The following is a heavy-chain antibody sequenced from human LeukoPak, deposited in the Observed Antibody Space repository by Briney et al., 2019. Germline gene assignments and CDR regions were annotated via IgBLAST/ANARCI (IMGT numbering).Heavy chain of an antibody. CDR1: GGSISSGSYY. Sequence: SETLSLTCTVSGGSISSGSYYWSWIRQPAGKGLEWIWRIYTSGSTNYNPSLKSRVTISVDTSKNQFSLKLSSVIAADTAVYYCARDRMVRGVTLAFDIWGQGTMVTVSS. CDR3: ARDRMVRGVTLAFDI. D-gene: IGHD3-10*01. CDR2: IYTSGST. J-gene: IGHJ3*02. V-gene: IGHV4-61*02.